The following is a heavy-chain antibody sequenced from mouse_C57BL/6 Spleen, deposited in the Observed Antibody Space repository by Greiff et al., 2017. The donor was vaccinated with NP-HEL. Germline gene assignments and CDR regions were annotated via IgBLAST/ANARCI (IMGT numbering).Heavy chain of an antibody. CDR1: GYTFTSYW. CDR3: ARPLNWDWYFDV. Sequence: VQLQQPGAELVRPGSSVKLSCKASGYTFTSYWMHWVKQRPIQGLEWIGNIDPSDSETHYNQKFKDKATLTVDKSSSTAYMQLSSLTSEDSAVYYCARPLNWDWYFDVWGTGTTVTVSS. D-gene: IGHD4-1*01. CDR2: IDPSDSET. J-gene: IGHJ1*03. V-gene: IGHV1-52*01.